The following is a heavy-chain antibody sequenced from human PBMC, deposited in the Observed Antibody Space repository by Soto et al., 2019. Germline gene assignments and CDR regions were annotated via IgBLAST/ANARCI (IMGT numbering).Heavy chain of an antibody. Sequence: LSLTCTVSGGSISSYYWSWIRQPPGKGLEWIGYIYYSGSTNYNPSLKSRVTISVDTSKNQFSLKLSSVTAADTAVYYCARDLRCTNGVCYPFWFDPWGQGTLVTVSS. V-gene: IGHV4-59*01. CDR1: GGSISSYY. CDR2: IYYSGST. J-gene: IGHJ5*02. CDR3: ARDLRCTNGVCYPFWFDP. D-gene: IGHD2-8*01.